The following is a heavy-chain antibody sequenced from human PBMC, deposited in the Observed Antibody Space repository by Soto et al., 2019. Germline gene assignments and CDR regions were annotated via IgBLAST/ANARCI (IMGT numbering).Heavy chain of an antibody. Sequence: QVQLVESGGGVVQPGRPLRLSCAASGFTFSSYAVHWVRQAPGKGLEWVAVIWYDGSNKYYADSVKGRFIISRDNSKNTLYLQMNSLRAEDTAVYYCARDRGSGWSSSDYWGQGTLVTVSS. CDR3: ARDRGSGWSSSDY. D-gene: IGHD6-19*01. CDR1: GFTFSSYA. CDR2: IWYDGSNK. J-gene: IGHJ4*02. V-gene: IGHV3-33*01.